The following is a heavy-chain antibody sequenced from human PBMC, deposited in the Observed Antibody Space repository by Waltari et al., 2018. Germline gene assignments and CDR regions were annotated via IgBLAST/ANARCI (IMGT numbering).Heavy chain of an antibody. Sequence: EVHLLESGGGLIRRGGSLRLSCADSGFTFGHSAMSWVRQAPGKGLEWVSGIINNGDSSFSADSVKGRFTISRDNSKNTLYLQMENLRGEDTAVYYCARDECTGGDCYSHFHYWGQGTLVTVSS. V-gene: IGHV3-23*01. CDR2: IINNGDSS. J-gene: IGHJ4*02. CDR1: GFTFGHSA. D-gene: IGHD2-21*02. CDR3: ARDECTGGDCYSHFHY.